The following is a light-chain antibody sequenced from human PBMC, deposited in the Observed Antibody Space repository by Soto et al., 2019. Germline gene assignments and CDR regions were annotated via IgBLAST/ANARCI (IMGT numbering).Light chain of an antibody. Sequence: EIVLTQSPGTLSLSPGERATLSCRASQSVSSKYLAWYQQKPGQAPRLLIYGTSSGTPSRATGIPDRFSGSGSGTDFALTISSLQPEDFATYYCQQYDSYSLTFGGGTKVDIK. CDR1: QSVSSKY. V-gene: IGKV3-20*01. J-gene: IGKJ4*01. CDR2: GTSSGTP. CDR3: QQYDSYSLT.